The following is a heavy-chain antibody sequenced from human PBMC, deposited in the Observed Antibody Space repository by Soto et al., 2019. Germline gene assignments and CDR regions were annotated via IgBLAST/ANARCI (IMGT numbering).Heavy chain of an antibody. D-gene: IGHD3-22*01. Sequence: QVQLVQSGAEVKKPGSSVKVSCKASGGTFSNYAISWVRQAPGQGLEWMGGIIPIFGTANYAQKFQGRVTITADESTSTAYMELSSLRSEDTAVYYCAREWKMSSGYGQARDWYFDLWGRGTLVTVSS. V-gene: IGHV1-69*12. J-gene: IGHJ2*01. CDR3: AREWKMSSGYGQARDWYFDL. CDR1: GGTFSNYA. CDR2: IIPIFGTA.